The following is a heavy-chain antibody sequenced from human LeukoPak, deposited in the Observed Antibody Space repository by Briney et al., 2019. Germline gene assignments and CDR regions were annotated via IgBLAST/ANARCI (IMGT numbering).Heavy chain of an antibody. CDR1: GFTFSSYA. CDR3: ARDGGTLERWQLSSYFDY. CDR2: ISYDGSNK. V-gene: IGHV3-30*04. D-gene: IGHD5-24*01. J-gene: IGHJ4*02. Sequence: GGSLRLSCAASGFTFSSYAMHWVRQAPGKGLEGVAVISYDGSNKYYADSVKGRFTISRDNSKNTLYLQMNSLRAEDTAVYYCARDGGTLERWQLSSYFDYWGQGTLVTVSS.